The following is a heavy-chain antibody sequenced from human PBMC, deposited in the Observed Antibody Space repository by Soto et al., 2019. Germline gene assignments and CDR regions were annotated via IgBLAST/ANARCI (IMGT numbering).Heavy chain of an antibody. CDR1: GYTFTSYG. CDR3: ARDKDSSSLYNCFDP. D-gene: IGHD6-13*01. Sequence: ASVKVSCKASGYTFTSYGISWVRQAPGQGLEWMGWISAYNGNTNYAQKLQGRVTMTTDTSTSTAYMELRSLRSDDTAVYYCARDKDSSSLYNCFDPWGQGTLVTVSS. J-gene: IGHJ5*02. V-gene: IGHV1-18*01. CDR2: ISAYNGNT.